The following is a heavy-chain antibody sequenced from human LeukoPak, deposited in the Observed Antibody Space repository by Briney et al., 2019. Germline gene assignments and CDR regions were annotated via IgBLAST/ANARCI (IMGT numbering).Heavy chain of an antibody. V-gene: IGHV1-69*05. D-gene: IGHD3-16*01. CDR3: WEGGGEFLCSFDI. J-gene: IGHJ3*02. CDR1: GGTSSSYA. Sequence: SVKVSCKASGGTSSSYAISWVRQAPGQGLEWMGRIIPIFGTANYAQKFQGRVTITTDESTSTAYMQLSSLRSADTALFYSWEGGGEFLCSFDIWGQGTMVTVSS. CDR2: IIPIFGTA.